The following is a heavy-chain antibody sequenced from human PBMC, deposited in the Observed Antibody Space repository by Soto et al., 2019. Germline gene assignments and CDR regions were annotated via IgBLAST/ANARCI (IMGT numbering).Heavy chain of an antibody. CDR2: IYHSGST. Sequence: PSETLSLTYAVSGGSISSGGYSWSWIRQPPGKGLEWIGYIYHSGSTYYNPSLKSRVTISVDRSKNQFSLKLSSVTAADTAVYYCARQPYQNDAFDIWGQGTMVTVSS. V-gene: IGHV4-30-2*01. CDR1: GGSISSGGYS. J-gene: IGHJ3*02. CDR3: ARQPYQNDAFDI. D-gene: IGHD2-2*01.